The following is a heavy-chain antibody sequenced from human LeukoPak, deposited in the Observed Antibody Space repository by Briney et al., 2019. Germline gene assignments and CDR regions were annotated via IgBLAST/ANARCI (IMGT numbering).Heavy chain of an antibody. V-gene: IGHV3-53*01. D-gene: IGHD6-19*01. Sequence: GGSLRLSCAAPGFTVSSNYMSWVRQAPGKGLEWVSVIYSGGSTYYADSVKGQFTISRDNSKNTLYLQMNSLRAEDTAVYYCARGGGWSLFFDYWGQGTLVTVSS. CDR3: ARGGGWSLFFDY. CDR1: GFTVSSNY. CDR2: IYSGGST. J-gene: IGHJ4*02.